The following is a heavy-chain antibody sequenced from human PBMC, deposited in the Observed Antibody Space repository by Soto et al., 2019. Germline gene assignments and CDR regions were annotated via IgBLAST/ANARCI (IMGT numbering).Heavy chain of an antibody. J-gene: IGHJ5*02. CDR2: ISAYNGNT. CDR3: ARALQLGHQFDP. D-gene: IGHD4-4*01. CDR1: GYTFPSYG. V-gene: IGHV1-18*01. Sequence: ASVKVSCKASGYTFPSYGISWVRQAPGQGLEWMGWISAYNGNTNYAQKLQGRVTMTTDTSTSTAYMELRSLRSDDTAVYYCARALQLGHQFDPWGQGTLVTVSS.